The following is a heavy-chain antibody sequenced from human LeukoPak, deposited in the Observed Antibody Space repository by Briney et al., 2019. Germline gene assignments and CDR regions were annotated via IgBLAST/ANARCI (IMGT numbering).Heavy chain of an antibody. CDR3: ARWAGSGSYYNWELQEWFDP. D-gene: IGHD3-10*01. V-gene: IGHV1-2*02. Sequence: ASVNVSCKASGYTFTGYYMHWVRQAPGQGLEWMGWINPNSGGTNYAQKFQGRVTMTRDTSISTAYMELSRLRSDDTAVYYCARWAGSGSYYNWELQEWFDPWGQGTLVTVSS. J-gene: IGHJ5*02. CDR1: GYTFTGYY. CDR2: INPNSGGT.